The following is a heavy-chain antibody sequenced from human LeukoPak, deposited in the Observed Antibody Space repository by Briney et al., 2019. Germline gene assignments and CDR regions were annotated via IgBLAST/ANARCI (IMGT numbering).Heavy chain of an antibody. CDR1: GFTFSSYW. CDR3: ARGDGSGSYRDTFDI. Sequence: GGSLRLSCAASGFTFSSYWMSWVRQAPGKGLERVANIKQDGSEKYYVDSVKGRFTISRDNAKNTLYLQMNSLRAEDTAVYYCARGDGSGSYRDTFDIWGQGTMVTVSS. CDR2: IKQDGSEK. V-gene: IGHV3-7*01. J-gene: IGHJ3*02. D-gene: IGHD3-10*01.